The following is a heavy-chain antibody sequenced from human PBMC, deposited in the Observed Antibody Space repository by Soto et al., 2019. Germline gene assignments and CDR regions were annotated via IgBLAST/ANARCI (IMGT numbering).Heavy chain of an antibody. CDR3: ARVGSPGYCSGGYCPPPDY. Sequence: GGSLRLSCAASGFTFSTSAMNRVRQAPGQGLEWVSSISSSSTYTYYAASVKGRFTISRDNAKNSLYLQMNSLRAEDTAVYYCARVGSPGYCSGGYCPPPDYWGQGTLVTTSS. J-gene: IGHJ4*01. V-gene: IGHV3-21*01. CDR2: ISSSSTYT. CDR1: GFTFSTSA. D-gene: IGHD2-15*01.